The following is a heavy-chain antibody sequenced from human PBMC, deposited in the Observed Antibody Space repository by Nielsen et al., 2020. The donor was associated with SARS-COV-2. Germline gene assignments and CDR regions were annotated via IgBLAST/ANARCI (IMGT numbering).Heavy chain of an antibody. CDR3: ARGGSIWGAYYFDY. CDR1: GYTFSSYD. D-gene: IGHD7-27*01. J-gene: IGHJ4*02. V-gene: IGHV1-8*01. Sequence: ASVKVSCKASGYTFSSYDINWVRQATGQGLEWMGWMDPNSGNTGYAQKFQGRVTMTRDTSISTAYMELSSLRSEDTAVYYFARGGSIWGAYYFDYWGQGALVTVSS. CDR2: MDPNSGNT.